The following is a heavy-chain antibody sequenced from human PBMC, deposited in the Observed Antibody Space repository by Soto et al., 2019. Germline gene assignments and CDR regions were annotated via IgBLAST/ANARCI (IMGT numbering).Heavy chain of an antibody. D-gene: IGHD6-6*01. J-gene: IGHJ6*02. CDR1: GFTFSTYS. CDR2: ISSRSYTI. Sequence: EVQLVESGGGLVQPGGSLRLSCAASGFTFSTYSMNWVRQAPGKGLEWVSYISSRSYTIYYVDSVKGRFTISRDNAKNSLYLQMNSLGDEDTAGYYCARGGSSSDNGMDVWGQGTTVTVSS. V-gene: IGHV3-48*02. CDR3: ARGGSSSDNGMDV.